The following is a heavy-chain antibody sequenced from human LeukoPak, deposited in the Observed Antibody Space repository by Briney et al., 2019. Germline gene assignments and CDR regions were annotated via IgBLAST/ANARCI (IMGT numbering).Heavy chain of an antibody. CDR2: ISGSGGST. Sequence: GGSLRLSCAASGFTFSSYAMSWVRQAPGKGLEWVSAISGSGGSTYYTDSVKGRFTISRDNSKNTLYLQMNSLRAEDAAVYFCAKAPVTSCRGAYCYPFDSWGQGTLVTVSS. V-gene: IGHV3-23*01. J-gene: IGHJ4*02. CDR1: GFTFSSYA. CDR3: AKAPVTSCRGAYCYPFDS. D-gene: IGHD2-21*01.